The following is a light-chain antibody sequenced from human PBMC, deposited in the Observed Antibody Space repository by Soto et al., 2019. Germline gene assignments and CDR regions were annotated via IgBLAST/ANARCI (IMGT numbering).Light chain of an antibody. CDR2: DVT. Sequence: QSVLTQPASVSGSPGQSITISCTGTSSDVGGYNYVSWYQHHPGKAPKLIIYDVTNRPSGVSNPFSGSKSGNTASLTISGLQAEDEADYYCSSYTSSSFFVFGTGTKVTVL. CDR3: SSYTSSSFFV. CDR1: SSDVGGYNY. J-gene: IGLJ1*01. V-gene: IGLV2-14*03.